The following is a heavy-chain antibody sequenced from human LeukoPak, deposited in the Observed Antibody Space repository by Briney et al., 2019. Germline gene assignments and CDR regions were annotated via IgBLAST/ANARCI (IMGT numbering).Heavy chain of an antibody. Sequence: PGGSLRLSCAASGFTFSSYWMSWVRQAPGKGLEWVANIKQDGSEKYYVDSVKGRFTISRDNAKNSLYLQMNSLRAEDTAVYYCARSWGPYDSSGDYFDYWGQGTLVTVSS. J-gene: IGHJ4*02. CDR2: IKQDGSEK. CDR1: GFTFSSYW. V-gene: IGHV3-7*01. D-gene: IGHD3-22*01. CDR3: ARSWGPYDSSGDYFDY.